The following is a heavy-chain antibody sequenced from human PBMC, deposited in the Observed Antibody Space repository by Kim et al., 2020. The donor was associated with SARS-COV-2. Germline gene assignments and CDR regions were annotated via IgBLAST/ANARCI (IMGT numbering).Heavy chain of an antibody. V-gene: IGHV4-59*09. CDR3: ARGLGIMEYFDL. J-gene: IGHJ2*01. D-gene: IGHD1-26*01. Sequence: NYNPSLKSRVTISVDTSKNQFSLKLSSVTAADTAVYYCARGLGIMEYFDLWGRGTLVTVSS.